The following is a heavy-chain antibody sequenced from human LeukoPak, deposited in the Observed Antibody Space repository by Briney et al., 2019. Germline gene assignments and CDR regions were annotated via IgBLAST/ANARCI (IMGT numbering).Heavy chain of an antibody. Sequence: GGSLRLSCEASGFTFSNYWMSWVRRAQGKGPQWVANIDRDGDEKNYVDSVKGRFTISRDNAKNSLYLQMNSLRADDMAVYFCARNVNGGYFDYWGQGILVTVSS. CDR1: GFTFSNYW. CDR3: ARNVNGGYFDY. CDR2: IDRDGDEK. V-gene: IGHV3-7*01. D-gene: IGHD4-23*01. J-gene: IGHJ4*02.